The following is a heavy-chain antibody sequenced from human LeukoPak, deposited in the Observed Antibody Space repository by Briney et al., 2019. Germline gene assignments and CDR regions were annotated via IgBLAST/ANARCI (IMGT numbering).Heavy chain of an antibody. CDR1: GGTFSSYA. V-gene: IGHV1-69*06. CDR2: IIPIFGTA. J-gene: IGHJ6*04. D-gene: IGHD6-13*01. Sequence: SVKVSCKASGGTFSSYAISWVRQAPGQGLEWMGGIIPIFGTANYAQKFQGRVTITADKSTSTAYMELSSLRSEDTAVYYCARDVDYSSSWPNHYYYYGMDVWGKGTTVTVSS. CDR3: ARDVDYSSSWPNHYYYYGMDV.